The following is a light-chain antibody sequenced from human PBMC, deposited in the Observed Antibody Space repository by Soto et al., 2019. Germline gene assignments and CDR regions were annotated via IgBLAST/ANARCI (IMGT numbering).Light chain of an antibody. CDR1: QTVGTN. CDR2: GAS. J-gene: IGKJ5*01. CDR3: QQYNNWPLT. Sequence: EIVLTQSPDTLSVSPGERATLSCRASQTVGTNLAWYQQKPGQAPRLLIYGASPRASGIPARFSGSGSGTEFALTISSLQSEDFAVYYCQQYNNWPLTFGQGTRLEIK. V-gene: IGKV3-15*01.